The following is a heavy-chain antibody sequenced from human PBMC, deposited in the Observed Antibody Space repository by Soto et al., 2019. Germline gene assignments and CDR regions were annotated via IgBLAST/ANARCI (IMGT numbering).Heavy chain of an antibody. V-gene: IGHV5-51*01. D-gene: IGHD1-1*01. CDR3: ARCVDTLEYNGMDV. CDR1: GYRFSSYW. CDR2: IYPGDSDT. J-gene: IGHJ6*02. Sequence: PGESLKISCKASGYRFSSYWIGWVRQMPEKGLEWMGKIYPGDSDTRYSPSFQGHVTMSVDRSTSTAYLQWGSLKASDTAMYYCARCVDTLEYNGMDVWGQGTTVTVSS.